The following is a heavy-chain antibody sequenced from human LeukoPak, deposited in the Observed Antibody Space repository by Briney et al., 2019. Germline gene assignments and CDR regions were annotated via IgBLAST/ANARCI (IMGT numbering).Heavy chain of an antibody. V-gene: IGHV3-23*01. D-gene: IGHD3-10*01. CDR1: GFTFSSYA. CDR2: ISGSGVDT. CDR3: AKAYYYGSGSYYKTFDY. J-gene: IGHJ4*02. Sequence: GGSLRLSCAASGFTFSSYAMSWVRQAPGKGLQWVSAISGSGVDTFYADSVKGRFTISRDNSKNTLYLQMDSLRAEDTALYYCAKAYYYGSGSYYKTFDYWGQGTLVTVSS.